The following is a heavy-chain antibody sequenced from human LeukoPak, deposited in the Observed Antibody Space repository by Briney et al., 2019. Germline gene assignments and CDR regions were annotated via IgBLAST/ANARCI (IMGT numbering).Heavy chain of an antibody. V-gene: IGHV4-59*01. CDR1: GGPISSYY. J-gene: IGHJ6*02. CDR3: ARENGALDGMDV. Sequence: PSETLSLTCTVSGGPISSYYWSWIRQPPGKGLEWIGYIYYSGSTNYNPSLKSRVTISVDTSKNQFSLKLSSVTAADTAVCYCARENGALDGMDVWGQGTTVTVSS. CDR2: IYYSGST. D-gene: IGHD3-10*01.